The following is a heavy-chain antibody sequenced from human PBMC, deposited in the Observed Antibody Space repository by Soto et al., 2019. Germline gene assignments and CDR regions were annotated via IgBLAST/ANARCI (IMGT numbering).Heavy chain of an antibody. CDR3: AKAGGVIDERTVYRQIVY. CDR1: EFTFSSYA. CDR2: IDKSAESA. D-gene: IGHD2-8*02. V-gene: IGHV3-23*01. Sequence: GGSLRLACAASEFTFSSYAMSWVRQAPGKGLEWVSGIDKSAESAFYADSVKGRFTISRDNSKNTPYLQMNSLRVEDTAVYYCAKAGGVIDERTVYRQIVYWGQRPLV. J-gene: IGHJ4*02.